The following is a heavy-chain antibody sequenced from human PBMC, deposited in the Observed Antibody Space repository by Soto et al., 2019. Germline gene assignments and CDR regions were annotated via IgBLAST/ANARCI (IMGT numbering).Heavy chain of an antibody. D-gene: IGHD3-10*01. V-gene: IGHV3-23*01. CDR2: MNGAATST. CDR1: GFPLIYA. Sequence: PGGSLRLSCAASGFPLIYAMSWVRQPPGKRLEWVSSMNGAATSTSYADSAKGRFTMSKDNSKNTLFLEMNSLRVEDTAVYYCARGGADHYQYCMGDWGQVTTVTVSS. J-gene: IGHJ6*02. CDR3: ARGGADHYQYCMGD.